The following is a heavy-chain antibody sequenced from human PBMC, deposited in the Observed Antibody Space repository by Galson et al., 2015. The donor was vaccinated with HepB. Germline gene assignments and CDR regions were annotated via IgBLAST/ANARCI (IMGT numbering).Heavy chain of an antibody. CDR2: IDSSSTYM. CDR1: GFTFSTYS. J-gene: IGHJ3*02. D-gene: IGHD3-16*02. CDR3: ATGYFNYIWGSYREDAFDM. Sequence: SLRLSCAASGFTFSTYSMNWVRQAPGKGLEWVSSIDSSSTYMYYADSLKGRFTISRDNAKNSLFLQMNSLRAEDTAVYYCATGYFNYIWGSYREDAFDMWGQGTMVTVSS. V-gene: IGHV3-21*01.